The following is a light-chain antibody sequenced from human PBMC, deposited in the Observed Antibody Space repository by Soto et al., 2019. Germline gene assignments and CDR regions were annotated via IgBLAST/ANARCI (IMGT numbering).Light chain of an antibody. V-gene: IGKV3-20*01. Sequence: DIVLTQSPGTLSLSPGERATLSCRASQSVFNNYLAWYQQKPGQAPRLLMFGASSRATGIPDRFSGSGSGTDFTLTISRLEPEDFAIYHCQQYGGSPRTFGQGTKLEIK. CDR3: QQYGGSPRT. CDR1: QSVFNNY. CDR2: GAS. J-gene: IGKJ2*01.